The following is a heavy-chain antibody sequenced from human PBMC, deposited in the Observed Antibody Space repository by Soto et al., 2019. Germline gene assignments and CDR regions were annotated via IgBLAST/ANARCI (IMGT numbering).Heavy chain of an antibody. V-gene: IGHV1-69*01. CDR1: GGTFSSYA. D-gene: IGHD3-10*01. CDR3: PRSEVRGVIGWLAP. CDR2: IIPIFGTA. Sequence: QVQLVQSGAEVKKPGSSVKVSCKASGGTFSSYAISWVRQAPGQGLEWMGGIIPIFGTANYAQKFQGRVTITADQSTSPACMERSSLGSEDSAVYCCPRSEVRGVIGWLAPWGQGTLVTVSS. J-gene: IGHJ5*02.